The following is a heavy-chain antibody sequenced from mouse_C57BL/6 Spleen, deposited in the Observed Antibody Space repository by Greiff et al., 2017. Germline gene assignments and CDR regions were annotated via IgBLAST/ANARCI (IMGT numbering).Heavy chain of an antibody. Sequence: QVQLQQPGAELVKPGASVKLSCKASGYTFTSYWMHWVKQRPGQGLEWIGMIHPNSGSTKYNEKFKSKATLTVDKSSSTAYMQLSSLTSEVSAVYYCPYGNFYAMDYWGQGTSVTVSS. J-gene: IGHJ4*01. CDR2: IHPNSGST. D-gene: IGHD2-1*01. CDR3: PYGNFYAMDY. V-gene: IGHV1-64*01. CDR1: GYTFTSYW.